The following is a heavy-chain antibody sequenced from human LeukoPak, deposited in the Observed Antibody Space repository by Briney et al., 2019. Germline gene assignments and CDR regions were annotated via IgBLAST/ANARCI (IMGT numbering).Heavy chain of an antibody. V-gene: IGHV4-4*07. CDR1: PPPPPSYY. Sequence: SETLSLTCTPPPPPPPSYYWSWIRQPAGKGLEWIGRIYTSGSTNYNPSLKSRVTMSVDTSKNQFSLKLSSVTAADTAVYYCARGDYVWGSYRYFDYWGQGTLVTVSS. D-gene: IGHD3-16*02. CDR2: IYTSGST. J-gene: IGHJ4*02. CDR3: ARGDYVWGSYRYFDY.